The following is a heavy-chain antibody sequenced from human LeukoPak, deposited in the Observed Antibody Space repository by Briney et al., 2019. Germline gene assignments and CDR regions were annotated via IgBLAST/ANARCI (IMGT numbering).Heavy chain of an antibody. CDR1: GGSISSGSYY. Sequence: SETLSLTCTVSGGSISSGSYYWSWIRQPPGKGLEWIGYIYYSGSTYYNPSLKSRVTISVDTSKNQFSLKLSSVTAADTAVYYCARVCRCSSTSCYQGNWFDPWGQGTLVTVSS. CDR3: ARVCRCSSTSCYQGNWFDP. J-gene: IGHJ5*02. D-gene: IGHD2-2*01. CDR2: IYYSGST. V-gene: IGHV4-30-4*08.